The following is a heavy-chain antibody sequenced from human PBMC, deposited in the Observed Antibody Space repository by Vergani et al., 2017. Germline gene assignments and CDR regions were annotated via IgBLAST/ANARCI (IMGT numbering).Heavy chain of an antibody. Sequence: QVQLVESGGGVVQPGRSLRLSCAASGFTFSSYAMHWVRQAPGKGLEWVAVISYDGSNKYYADSVKGRFTISRDNSKNTLYLQMNSLRAEDTVVYYCARDKGVAVAAHTGFDYWGQGTLVTVSS. J-gene: IGHJ4*02. CDR3: ARDKGVAVAAHTGFDY. D-gene: IGHD6-19*01. V-gene: IGHV3-30*01. CDR2: ISYDGSNK. CDR1: GFTFSSYA.